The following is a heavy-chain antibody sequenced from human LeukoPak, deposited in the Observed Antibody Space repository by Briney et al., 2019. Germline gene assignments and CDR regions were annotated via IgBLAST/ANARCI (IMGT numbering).Heavy chain of an antibody. CDR1: GYTFTSYD. CDR2: MNPNSGNT. V-gene: IGHV1-8*03. D-gene: IGHD6-6*01. Sequence: ASVKVSCKASGYTFTSYDINWVRQATGQGPEWMGWMNPNSGNTGYAQKFQGRVTITRNTSISTAYMELSNLRSEDTAVNYCARGHTSSYFDYWGQGTLVTVSS. CDR3: ARGHTSSYFDY. J-gene: IGHJ4*02.